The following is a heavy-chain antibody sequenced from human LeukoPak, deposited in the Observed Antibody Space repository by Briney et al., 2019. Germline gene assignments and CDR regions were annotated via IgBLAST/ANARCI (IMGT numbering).Heavy chain of an antibody. CDR1: GYTFTSYG. CDR3: ARGFFLGSSSYFDY. Sequence: ASVKVSCKASGYTFTSYGIRWVRQAPGQGLEWMGWISAYNGNTNYTQKLQGRVTMTTDTSTSTAYMELRSLRSDDTAVYYCARGFFLGSSSYFDYWGQGTLVTVSS. CDR2: ISAYNGNT. D-gene: IGHD6-6*01. V-gene: IGHV1-18*01. J-gene: IGHJ4*02.